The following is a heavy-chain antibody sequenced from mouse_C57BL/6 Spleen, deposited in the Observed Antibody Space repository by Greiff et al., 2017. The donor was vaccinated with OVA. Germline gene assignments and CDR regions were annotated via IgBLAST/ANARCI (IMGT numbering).Heavy chain of an antibody. CDR1: GFTFSNYW. Sequence: EVKLVESGGGLVQPGGSMKLSCVASGFTFSNYWMNWVRQSPEKGLEWVAQIRLKSDNYATHYAESVKGRFTISRDDSKSSVYLQMNNLRAEDTGIYYCTGYGDAMDYWGQGTSVTVSS. CDR2: IRLKSDNYAT. V-gene: IGHV6-3*01. D-gene: IGHD1-1*02. CDR3: TGYGDAMDY. J-gene: IGHJ4*01.